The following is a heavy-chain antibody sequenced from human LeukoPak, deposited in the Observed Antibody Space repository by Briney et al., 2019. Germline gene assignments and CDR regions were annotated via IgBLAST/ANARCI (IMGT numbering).Heavy chain of an antibody. CDR1: GFTFSSYA. CDR2: ISGSGGST. D-gene: IGHD6-19*01. Sequence: RPSXAASGFTFSSYAMSWVRQAPGKGLEWVSAISGSGGSTYYADSVKGRFTISRDNSKNTLYLQMNSLRAEDTAVYYCAKIFTSSGFFDYWGQGTLVTVSS. J-gene: IGHJ4*02. V-gene: IGHV3-23*01. CDR3: AKIFTSSGFFDY.